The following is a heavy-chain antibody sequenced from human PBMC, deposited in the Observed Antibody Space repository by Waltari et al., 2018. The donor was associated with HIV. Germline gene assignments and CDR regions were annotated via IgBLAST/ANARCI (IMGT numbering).Heavy chain of an antibody. CDR2: INPNRGGT. D-gene: IGHD5-18*01. CDR1: GYTFSDYY. J-gene: IGHJ6*02. V-gene: IGHV1-2*03. CDR3: ARDAEVLGYSYRNYYYYYGMDA. Sequence: VQLVQSGAEVKKVGASVKVSTQASGYTFSDYYIHWXXXXXGQGLEWMGWINPNRGGTTYAQKCQGWVTMTRDTSVSTAYMELSRLRSDDTAVYYCARDAEVLGYSYRNYYYYYGMDAWGQGTTVTVSS.